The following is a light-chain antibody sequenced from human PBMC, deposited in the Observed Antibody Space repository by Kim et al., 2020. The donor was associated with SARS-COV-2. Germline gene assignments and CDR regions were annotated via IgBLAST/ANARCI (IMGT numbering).Light chain of an antibody. CDR3: QQYGRSPYS. CDR2: GAS. J-gene: IGKJ2*03. CDR1: QSVSSSY. V-gene: IGKV3-20*01. Sequence: LSPGERATLSCRASQSVSSSYLAWYQQKPGQAPRLLIYGASSRATGIPDRFSGSGSGTDLTLTISRLEPEDFAVYYCQQYGRSPYSFGQGTKLEI.